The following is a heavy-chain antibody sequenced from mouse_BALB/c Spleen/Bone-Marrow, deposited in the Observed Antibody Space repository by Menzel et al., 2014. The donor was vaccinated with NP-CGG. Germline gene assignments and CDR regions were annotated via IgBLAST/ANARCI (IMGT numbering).Heavy chain of an antibody. CDR3: AQFITTVGALDV. V-gene: IGHV2-3*01. CDR2: IWGDGST. Sequence: VMLVESGPGLVAPSQSLSITCTVSEFSLTSYGVSWVRPPPGKGQEWLGVIWGDGSTNYHSALISRLSISKDNSKSQVFLKLNSLQIDDTATYYCAQFITTVGALDVWGAGTTVTVSS. D-gene: IGHD1-1*01. CDR1: EFSLTSYG. J-gene: IGHJ1*01.